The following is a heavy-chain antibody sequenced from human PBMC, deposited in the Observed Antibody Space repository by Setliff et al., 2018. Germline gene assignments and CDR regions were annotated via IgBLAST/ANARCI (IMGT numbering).Heavy chain of an antibody. CDR3: ARGGRYDFWSGYTRGAFDI. Sequence: RASVKVSCKASGYAFTSYGISWVRQAPGQGLEWMGWISAYNGNTNYAQKLQGRVTMTTDTSTSTAYMELRSLRSDDTAVYYCARGGRYDFWSGYTRGAFDIWGQGTMVTVSS. J-gene: IGHJ3*02. CDR1: GYAFTSYG. CDR2: ISAYNGNT. D-gene: IGHD3-3*01. V-gene: IGHV1-18*01.